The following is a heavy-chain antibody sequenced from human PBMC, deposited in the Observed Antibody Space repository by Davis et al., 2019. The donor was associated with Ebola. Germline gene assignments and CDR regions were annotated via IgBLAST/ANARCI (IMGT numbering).Heavy chain of an antibody. CDR2: IYYSGST. D-gene: IGHD1-26*01. J-gene: IGHJ4*02. CDR1: VGSISSYY. V-gene: IGHV4-59*12. Sequence: GSLRLSCTVSVGSISSYYWSWIRQPPGKGLEWIGYIYYSGSTNYNPSLKSRVTISVDTSKNQFSLKLSSVTAADTAVYYCARATLIVGATSFDYWGQGTLVTVSS. CDR3: ARATLIVGATSFDY.